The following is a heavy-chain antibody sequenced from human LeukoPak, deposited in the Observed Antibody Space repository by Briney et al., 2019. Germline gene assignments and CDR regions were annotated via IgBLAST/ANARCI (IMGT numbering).Heavy chain of an antibody. Sequence: GGSLRLSCAASGFTFTNYAMTWVRQAPGKGLEWVSVISGSGSSTNYADSVKGRFTVSRDNSRNTLFLQMNSLRAEDTAVYYCAKGSSGCYYDNWFDPWGQGTLVTVSS. CDR3: AKGSSGCYYDNWFDP. CDR1: GFTFTNYA. D-gene: IGHD3-22*01. V-gene: IGHV3-23*01. J-gene: IGHJ5*02. CDR2: ISGSGSST.